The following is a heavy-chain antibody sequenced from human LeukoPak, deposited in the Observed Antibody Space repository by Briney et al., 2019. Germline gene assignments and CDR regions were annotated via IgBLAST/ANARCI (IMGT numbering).Heavy chain of an antibody. D-gene: IGHD6-13*01. V-gene: IGHV3-23*01. CDR2: ISASGGDT. CDR3: AKDAAGPEY. J-gene: IGHJ4*02. Sequence: PGGSLRLSCAASKFTFSDYSMSWVRQAPGKGLDWVSGISASGGDTWYPDSVKGRFTISRDNSKNTLFLQMSSLRVEDTAMYYCAKDAAGPEYWGQGTLVTVSS. CDR1: KFTFSDYS.